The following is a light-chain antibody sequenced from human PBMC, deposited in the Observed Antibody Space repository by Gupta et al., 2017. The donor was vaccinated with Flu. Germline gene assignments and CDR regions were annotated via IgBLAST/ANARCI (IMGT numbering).Light chain of an antibody. J-gene: IGLJ1*01. CDR2: GDN. V-gene: IGLV1-44*01. CDR3: AAWDDSLNGFYV. Sequence: TISCSGSSSNIGSYTVNWYQQLPGMAPKLLIYGDNQRPSGVPDRFSGSKSGTSASLAISGLQSEDEAEYYCAAWDDSLNGFYVFGTGTKVTVL. CDR1: SSNIGSYT.